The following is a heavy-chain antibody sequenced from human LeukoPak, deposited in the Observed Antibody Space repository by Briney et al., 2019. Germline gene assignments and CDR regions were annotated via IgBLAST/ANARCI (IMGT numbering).Heavy chain of an antibody. V-gene: IGHV4-4*02. CDR1: GGSISSSNW. CDR3: ARVILALYYYYMDV. CDR2: IYHSGST. J-gene: IGHJ6*03. Sequence: SETLSLTCAVSGGSISSSNWWSWVRQPPGKGLEWIGEIYHSGSTNYNPSLKSRVTISVDKSKNQFSLKLSSVTAADTAVYYCARVILALYYYYMDVWGKGTTVTVSS.